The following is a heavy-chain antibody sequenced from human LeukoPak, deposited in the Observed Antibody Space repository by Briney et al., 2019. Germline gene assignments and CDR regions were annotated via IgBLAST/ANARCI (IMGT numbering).Heavy chain of an antibody. CDR3: TGGQLAPGDY. CDR1: GFTLGDYA. Sequence: GGSLRLSCTASGFTLGDYAMSWVRQAPGKGLEWVGFIRSKAYGGTTEYAASVKGRFTISRDDSKSIAYLQMNSLKTEDTAVYYCTGGQLAPGDYWGQGTLVTVSS. J-gene: IGHJ4*02. D-gene: IGHD6-13*01. V-gene: IGHV3-49*04. CDR2: IRSKAYGGTT.